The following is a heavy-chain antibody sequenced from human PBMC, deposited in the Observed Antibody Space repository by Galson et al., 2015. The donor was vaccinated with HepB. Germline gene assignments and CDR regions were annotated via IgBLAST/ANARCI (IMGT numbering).Heavy chain of an antibody. J-gene: IGHJ4*02. CDR3: TTGDGAEVGFDY. Sequence: SLRLSCAASGFTFSNAWMSWVRQAPGKGLEWVARIKSNFVGGTIQYAAPVKGRFTISRDDSKNTLNLQMNSLKIEDTAVYYCTTGDGAEVGFDYWGQGTLVTVSS. CDR1: GFTFSNAW. D-gene: IGHD5-24*01. CDR2: IKSNFVGGTI. V-gene: IGHV3-15*01.